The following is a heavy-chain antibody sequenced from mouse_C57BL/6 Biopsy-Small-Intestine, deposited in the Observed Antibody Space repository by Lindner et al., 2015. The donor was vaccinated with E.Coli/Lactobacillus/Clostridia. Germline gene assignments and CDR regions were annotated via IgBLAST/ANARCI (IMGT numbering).Heavy chain of an antibody. Sequence: VQLQESGAELVRPGASVKLSCTASGFNIKDDYMHWVKQRPEQGLEWIGWIDPENGDTEYASKFQGKATITADTSSNTAYLQLSSLTSEDTAVYYCTTGSSCSYYFDYWGQGTTLTVSS. D-gene: IGHD1-1*01. CDR3: TTGSSCSYYFDY. V-gene: IGHV14-4*01. J-gene: IGHJ2*01. CDR1: GFNIKDDY. CDR2: IDPENGDT.